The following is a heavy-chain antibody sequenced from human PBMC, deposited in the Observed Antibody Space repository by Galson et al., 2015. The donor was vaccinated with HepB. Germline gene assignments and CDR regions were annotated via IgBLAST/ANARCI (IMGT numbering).Heavy chain of an antibody. Sequence: SVKVSCKVSGYTLTELSMHWVRQAPGKGLEWMGGFDPEDGETIYAQKFQGRVTMTEDTSTDTAYMELSSLRSEDTAVYYCATIQGSIAVAAHNWFDPWGQGTLVTVSS. CDR1: GYTLTELS. CDR2: FDPEDGET. V-gene: IGHV1-24*01. J-gene: IGHJ5*02. D-gene: IGHD6-19*01. CDR3: ATIQGSIAVAAHNWFDP.